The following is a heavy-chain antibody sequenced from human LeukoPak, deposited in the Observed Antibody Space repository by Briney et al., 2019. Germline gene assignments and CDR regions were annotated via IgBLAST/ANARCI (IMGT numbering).Heavy chain of an antibody. V-gene: IGHV3-66*01. Sequence: PGGSLRLSCAAPGFTVSSNYMSWVRQAPGEGLEWVSILYSGSSTYYADSVKGRFTISRDTSRNTLYLQMNSLRAEDTAIYYCARARTYSSGWWYYFDYWGQGTLVTVSS. J-gene: IGHJ4*02. D-gene: IGHD6-19*01. CDR1: GFTVSSNY. CDR2: LYSGSST. CDR3: ARARTYSSGWWYYFDY.